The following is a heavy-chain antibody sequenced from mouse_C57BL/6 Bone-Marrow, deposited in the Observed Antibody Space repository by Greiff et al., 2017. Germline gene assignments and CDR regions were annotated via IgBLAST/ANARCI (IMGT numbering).Heavy chain of an antibody. J-gene: IGHJ1*03. D-gene: IGHD1-1*01. Sequence: EVHLVESGGGLVKPGGSLKLSCAASGFTFSDYGMHWVRQAPEQGLEWVAYISSGSSTIYYADTVKGRTTITRDNAKNTLFLQMTSLRSEDTAMYYCARRFTVGVWGTGTTVTVSS. V-gene: IGHV5-17*01. CDR2: ISSGSSTI. CDR3: ARRFTVGV. CDR1: GFTFSDYG.